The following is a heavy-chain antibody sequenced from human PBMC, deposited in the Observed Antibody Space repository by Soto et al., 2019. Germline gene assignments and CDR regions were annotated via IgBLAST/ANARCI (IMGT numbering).Heavy chain of an antibody. CDR3: ARMGETYYYDSSGYFL. J-gene: IGHJ4*02. V-gene: IGHV3-30*03. Sequence: PGGSLRLSCAASGFTFSSYGMHWVRQAPGKGLEWVAVISYDGSNKYYADSVKGRFTISRDNSKNTLYPQMNSLRAEDTAVYYCARMGETYYYDSSGYFLWGRGTLVTVSS. CDR2: ISYDGSNK. D-gene: IGHD3-22*01. CDR1: GFTFSSYG.